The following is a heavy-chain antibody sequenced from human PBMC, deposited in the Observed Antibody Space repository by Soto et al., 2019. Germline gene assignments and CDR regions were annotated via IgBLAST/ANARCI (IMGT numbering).Heavy chain of an antibody. Sequence: SETLSLTCTVSGGSVSSGSYYWSWIRQPPGKGLEWIGYIYYSGSTNYNPSLKSRVTISVDTSKNQFSLKLSSVTAADTAVYYCARDRGYGGYKRFWFDPWGQGTLVTVSS. V-gene: IGHV4-61*01. CDR1: GGSVSSGSYY. CDR2: IYYSGST. J-gene: IGHJ5*02. CDR3: ARDRGYGGYKRFWFDP. D-gene: IGHD4-17*01.